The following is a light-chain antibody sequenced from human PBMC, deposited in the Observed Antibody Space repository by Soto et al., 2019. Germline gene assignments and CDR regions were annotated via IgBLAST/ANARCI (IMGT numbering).Light chain of an antibody. J-gene: IGKJ4*01. CDR2: DAS. V-gene: IGKV3-11*01. CDR1: QSVSSY. Sequence: EIVFTQSPATLSLSAGERATLSCRASQSVSSYLAWYQQKPGQAPRLLIYDASNRATGIPARFSGSGSGTDFTLTISSLEPEDFAVYYCQQRSNWLTFGGGTKVDIK. CDR3: QQRSNWLT.